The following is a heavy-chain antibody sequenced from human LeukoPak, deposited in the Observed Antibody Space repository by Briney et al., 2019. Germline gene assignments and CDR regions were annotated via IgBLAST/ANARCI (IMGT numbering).Heavy chain of an antibody. CDR1: GFTFSSYG. Sequence: PGGSLRLSCAASGFTFSSYGRSWVRQAPGKGLEWVSSISSSSSYIYYADSVKGRFTISRDNAKNSLYLQMNSLRAEDTAVYYCARGGSSWPSDVWGKGTTVTVSS. D-gene: IGHD6-13*01. CDR2: ISSSSSYI. V-gene: IGHV3-21*01. CDR3: ARGGSSWPSDV. J-gene: IGHJ6*04.